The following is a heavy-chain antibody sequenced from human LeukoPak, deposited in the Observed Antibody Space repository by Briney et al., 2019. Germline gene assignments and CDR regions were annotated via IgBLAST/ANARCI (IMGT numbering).Heavy chain of an antibody. CDR3: AKRIDIAVVPEAATHQAFDV. J-gene: IGHJ3*01. D-gene: IGHD2-2*01. Sequence: GGSLRLSCAASGFTFSTYAIHWVRQAPGKGLEWVAFISNNGRNKDYADSVKGRFTVSRDDSLNTLYLQMNSLRVDDTAVYYCAKRIDIAVVPEAATHQAFDVWGQGTMVTVSS. CDR1: GFTFSTYA. CDR2: ISNNGRNK. V-gene: IGHV3-30-3*02.